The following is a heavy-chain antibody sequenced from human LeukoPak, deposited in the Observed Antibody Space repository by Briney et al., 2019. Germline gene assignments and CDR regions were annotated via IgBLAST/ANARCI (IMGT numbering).Heavy chain of an antibody. V-gene: IGHV3-7*05. CDR2: IKQDGSEQ. Sequence: GGSPGLSCTATGFTFSNYWMSWVRQTPEKGLEWVANIKQDGSEQVYVDSVKGRFTISRDNAQSSLYLRMNSLRAEDTAVYYCARDPYSSSWSYGMDVWGQGTAVTVSS. CDR3: ARDPYSSSWSYGMDV. J-gene: IGHJ6*02. CDR1: GFTFSNYW. D-gene: IGHD6-13*01.